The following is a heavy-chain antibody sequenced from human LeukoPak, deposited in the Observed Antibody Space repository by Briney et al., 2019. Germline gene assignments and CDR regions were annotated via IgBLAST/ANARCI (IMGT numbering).Heavy chain of an antibody. CDR1: GFTFSDYY. CDR3: AKDISPSVVMVAATMGYYYYYGMDV. V-gene: IGHV3-9*01. CDR2: ISWNSGSI. Sequence: PGGSPRLSCAASGFTFSDYYMSWIRQAPGKGLEWDSGISWNSGSIGYADSVKGRFTISRDNAKNSLYLQMNSLRAEDTALYYCAKDISPSVVMVAATMGYYYYYGMDVWGQGTTVTVSS. J-gene: IGHJ6*02. D-gene: IGHD2-15*01.